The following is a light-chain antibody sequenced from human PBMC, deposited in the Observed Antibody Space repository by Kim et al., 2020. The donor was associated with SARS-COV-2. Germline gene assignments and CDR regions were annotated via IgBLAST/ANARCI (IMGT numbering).Light chain of an antibody. CDR3: QQYASRPVT. V-gene: IGKV3-20*01. CDR1: QSVRSNF. J-gene: IGKJ2*01. CDR2: AAS. Sequence: EIVLTQSPGTLSLSPGERATLSCRASQSVRSNFLAWYQQKPGQAPRLLIYAASTRATGIPDRFSGSGSGTDFSLTISRLEPEDLAVYYCQQYASRPVTFGQGTKLEI.